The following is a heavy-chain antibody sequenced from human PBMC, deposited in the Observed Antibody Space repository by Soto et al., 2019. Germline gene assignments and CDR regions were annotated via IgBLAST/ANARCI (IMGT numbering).Heavy chain of an antibody. CDR2: ISGRGGST. D-gene: IGHD6-13*01. V-gene: IGHV3-23*01. Sequence: EVQLLESGGGLVQPGGSLRLSCAASGVTFSSYAMSWVRQAPGKGLEWVSAISGRGGSTYYGDSGKGRFTISRDNSKNPLYLKMNSPTAEDTAVYSCATSSSWPDYWGQGTLVTVSS. J-gene: IGHJ4*02. CDR3: ATSSSWPDY. CDR1: GVTFSSYA.